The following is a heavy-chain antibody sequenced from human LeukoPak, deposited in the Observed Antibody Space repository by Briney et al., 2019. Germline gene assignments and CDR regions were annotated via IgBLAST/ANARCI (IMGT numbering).Heavy chain of an antibody. CDR1: GFPFSSHW. D-gene: IGHD7-27*01. J-gene: IGHJ4*02. CDR3: AKDAVYNWGLGPGRVY. Sequence: PGGSLRLSCAASGFPFSSHWVSWFRQSPGKGLEWVSAISGSGGSTYYADSVKGRFTISRDNSKNTLYLQMNSLRAEDTAVYYCAKDAVYNWGLGPGRVYWGQGTLVTVSS. V-gene: IGHV3-23*01. CDR2: ISGSGGST.